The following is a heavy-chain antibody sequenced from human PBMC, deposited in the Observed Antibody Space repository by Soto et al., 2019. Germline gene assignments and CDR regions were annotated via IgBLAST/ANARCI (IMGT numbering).Heavy chain of an antibody. CDR3: AALRRGRYRMGV. V-gene: IGHV1-58*01. Sequence: ASVKVSCKASGCTFTSSAVQWVRQARGQGLEWMGWIVVGSVNTNYAQKFQERVTITRDMSTSTAYMELSSLRSDDTAVYYCAALRRGRYRMGVWGQGTTVTVSS. J-gene: IGHJ6*02. CDR2: IVVGSVNT. CDR1: GCTFTSSA. D-gene: IGHD3-10*01.